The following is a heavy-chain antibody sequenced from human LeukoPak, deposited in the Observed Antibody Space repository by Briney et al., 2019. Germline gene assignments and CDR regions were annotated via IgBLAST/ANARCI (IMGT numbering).Heavy chain of an antibody. CDR1: GYTFINYG. J-gene: IGHJ6*02. CDR2: ISTYNGHT. CDR3: AREVVIEPAVAYYYYGMDV. D-gene: IGHD1-14*01. V-gene: IGHV1-18*01. Sequence: ASVKVSCKASGYTFINYGISWMRQTPGQGLAWMGWISTYNGHTNYEEKLQGRVTMTTDTSTNTAYMELRSLRFDDTAVYYCAREVVIEPAVAYYYYGMDVWGQGTTVTVSS.